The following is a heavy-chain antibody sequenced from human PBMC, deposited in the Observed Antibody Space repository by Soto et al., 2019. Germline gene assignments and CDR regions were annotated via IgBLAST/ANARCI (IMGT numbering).Heavy chain of an antibody. CDR3: ARVGAGAAAGTXXYYGMDV. CDR1: GGSISSDDYY. D-gene: IGHD6-13*01. J-gene: IGHJ6*02. CDR2: IYYSGYT. Sequence: SETLSLTCTVSGGSISSDDYYWSWIRQPPGKGLEWIGYIYYSGYTFDNPSLTSRVTLSVDTSKNQFSLKLTSVTAADTAVYYCARVGAGAAAGTXXYYGMDVWGQGTTVTVSS. V-gene: IGHV4-30-4*01.